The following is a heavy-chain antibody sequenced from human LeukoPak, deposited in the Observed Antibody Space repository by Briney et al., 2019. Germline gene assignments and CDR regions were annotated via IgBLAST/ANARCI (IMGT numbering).Heavy chain of an antibody. J-gene: IGHJ4*02. D-gene: IGHD3-10*01. CDR3: AKERIGGSLDY. V-gene: IGHV3-43*01. CDR2: ISWSGGTT. CDR1: GFSFQDYT. Sequence: PGGSLGLSCAASGFSFQDYTMHWVRQPPGKGLEWVSQISWSGGTTYYADSVKGRFTISRDNSRNSLYLQMNSLRTEDTALYYCAKERIGGSLDYWGQGTLLTVSS.